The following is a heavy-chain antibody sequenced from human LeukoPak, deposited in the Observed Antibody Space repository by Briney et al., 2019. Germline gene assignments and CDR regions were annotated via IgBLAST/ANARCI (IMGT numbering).Heavy chain of an antibody. CDR2: IYYSGST. CDR1: GGSISSGGYS. V-gene: IGHV4-31*03. CDR3: ARVGLSHPTQKGFPIFAKYYFDY. J-gene: IGHJ4*02. D-gene: IGHD3-3*01. Sequence: SETLSLTCTVSGGSISSGGYSWSWIRQHPGKGLEWIGYIYYSGSTYYNPSLKSRVTISVDTSKNQFSLKLSSVTAADTAVYYRARVGLSHPTQKGFPIFAKYYFDYWGQGTLVTVSS.